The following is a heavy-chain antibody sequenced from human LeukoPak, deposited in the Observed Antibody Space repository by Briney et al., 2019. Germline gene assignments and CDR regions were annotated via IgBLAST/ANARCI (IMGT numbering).Heavy chain of an antibody. D-gene: IGHD2-2*01. CDR3: ARHSGDIVVVPAAPLYY. CDR2: IYYSGST. Sequence: SETLSLTCTVSGGSIGSYYWSWIRQPPGKGLEWIGYIYYSGSTNYNPSLKSRVTISVDTSKNQFSLKLSSVTAADTAVYYCARHSGDIVVVPAAPLYYWGQGTLVTVSS. V-gene: IGHV4-59*08. CDR1: GGSIGSYY. J-gene: IGHJ4*02.